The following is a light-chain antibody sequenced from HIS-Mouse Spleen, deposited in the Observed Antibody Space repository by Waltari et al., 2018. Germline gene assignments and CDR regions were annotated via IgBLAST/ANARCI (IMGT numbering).Light chain of an antibody. J-gene: IGLJ1*01. CDR1: NLGDKY. V-gene: IGLV3-1*01. CDR3: QAWDSLYV. CDR2: QDS. Sequence: SYELTQPPSVSVSPGQTASITCSGDNLGDKYACWYQQKPGQSPVLVIYQDSKRPSGIPERFSGSNSGNTATLTISGTQAMDEADYYCQAWDSLYVFGTGTKVTVL.